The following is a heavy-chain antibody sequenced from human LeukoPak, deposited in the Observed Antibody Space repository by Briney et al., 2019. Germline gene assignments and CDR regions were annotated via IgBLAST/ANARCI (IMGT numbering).Heavy chain of an antibody. CDR2: INHNSGGT. V-gene: IGHV1-2*02. CDR3: ARGGDCYSSENDAFDI. D-gene: IGHD2-21*02. CDR1: GYTFTGYY. Sequence: GASVKVSCKASGYTFTGYYMHWVRQAPGQGHERMGWINHNSGGTNYAQKFQGRVTMTRDTSISTAYMELSRLRSDYTAVYYCARGGDCYSSENDAFDIWGQGTMVTVSS. J-gene: IGHJ3*02.